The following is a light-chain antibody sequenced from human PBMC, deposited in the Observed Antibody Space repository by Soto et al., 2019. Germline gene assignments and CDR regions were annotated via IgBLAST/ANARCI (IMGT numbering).Light chain of an antibody. CDR3: QQRNVWPPIT. CDR2: DAS. J-gene: IGKJ5*01. Sequence: EIVMTQSPATLSVSPGERATLSCRASQSVSSNLAWYQQKPGQAPRLLIYDASNRPTDIPARFGGSGSGTDFTLTINSLEPEDFAVYYCQQRNVWPPITFGQGTRLEI. V-gene: IGKV3-11*01. CDR1: QSVSSN.